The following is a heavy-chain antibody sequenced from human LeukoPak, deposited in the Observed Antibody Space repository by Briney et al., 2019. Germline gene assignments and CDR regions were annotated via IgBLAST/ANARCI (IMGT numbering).Heavy chain of an antibody. Sequence: ASVKVSCKASGYTFTDYYMHWVRQAPGQGLEWMGWINPDSGGTTYAQKFQGRVTMTRDTSISTAFMELSRLRSDDTAVYYCARAPNIVPTGLFYWGQGSLVTVSS. V-gene: IGHV1-2*02. D-gene: IGHD5-12*01. CDR3: ARAPNIVPTGLFY. CDR2: INPDSGGT. J-gene: IGHJ4*02. CDR1: GYTFTDYY.